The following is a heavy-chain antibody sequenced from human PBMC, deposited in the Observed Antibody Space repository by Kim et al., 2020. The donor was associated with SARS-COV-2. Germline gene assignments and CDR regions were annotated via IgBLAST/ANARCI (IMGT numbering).Heavy chain of an antibody. CDR2: ITGSGAST. CDR3: ARRTPAVTAIPVRAFDI. Sequence: GGSLRLSCAASEFTFSSYAMNWVRQAPGKGLEWVSAITGSGASTNYADSVKGRFTISRDNSKNTLYLQMNSLRAEDTAVYYCARRTPAVTAIPVRAFDIWGQGTMVTISS. V-gene: IGHV3-23*01. D-gene: IGHD2-21*02. J-gene: IGHJ3*02. CDR1: EFTFSSYA.